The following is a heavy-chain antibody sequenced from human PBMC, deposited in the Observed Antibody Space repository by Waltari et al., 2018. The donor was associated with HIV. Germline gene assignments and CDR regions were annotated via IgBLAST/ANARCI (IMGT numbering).Heavy chain of an antibody. D-gene: IGHD1-26*01. CDR3: TRDVRGAPGNWFDP. CDR2: TYHSGRP. V-gene: IGHV4-38-2*02. Sequence: QVQLQESGPGLVKPSETLSLTCGVSGYSMRSGYFWGWIRQPPGKGMEWMGSTYHSGRPYFNPSLKGRVTRSVDTSRNQCSLYLTSVTAADTAVYYCTRDVRGAPGNWFDPWGQGSLVTVSS. CDR1: GYSMRSGYF. J-gene: IGHJ5*02.